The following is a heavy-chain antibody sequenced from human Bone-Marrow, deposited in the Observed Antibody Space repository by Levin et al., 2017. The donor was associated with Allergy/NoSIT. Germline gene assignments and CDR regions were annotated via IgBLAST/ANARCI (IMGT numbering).Heavy chain of an antibody. CDR3: AKARLVLQCLVDSLDQ. J-gene: IGHJ4*02. D-gene: IGHD6-19*01. CDR1: GFPFNTSA. V-gene: IGHV3-30*18. Sequence: LSLTCAASGFPFNTSAMHWVRQAPGKGLEWVSLISYNGRNTKYAASVMGRFTIPRDNSRNTVYLEMCNLRPEDTALYYCAKARLVLQCLVDSLDQWGQGTLITVSS. CDR2: ISYNGRNT.